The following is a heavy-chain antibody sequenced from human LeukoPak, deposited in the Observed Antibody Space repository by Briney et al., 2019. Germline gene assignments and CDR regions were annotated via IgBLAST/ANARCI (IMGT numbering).Heavy chain of an antibody. V-gene: IGHV3-21*01. CDR1: GFTFSSYS. CDR2: ISPSANYI. CDR3: ARENTGGTALDY. D-gene: IGHD2-8*02. Sequence: GGSLRLSCVASGFTFSSYSMNWVRQAPGKGLEWVSSISPSANYIYYADSLQGRFTISRDNAKNSLYLQMNSLRAEDTAVYYCARENTGGTALDYWGQGTLATVSS. J-gene: IGHJ4*02.